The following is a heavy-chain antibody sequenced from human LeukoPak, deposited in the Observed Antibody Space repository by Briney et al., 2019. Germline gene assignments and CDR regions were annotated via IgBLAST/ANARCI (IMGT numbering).Heavy chain of an antibody. CDR3: ASVDTAMVLYYGMDV. Sequence: GGSLRLSCAASGFTFSSYSMNWVRQAPGKGLEWVSSISSSSSYIYYADSVKGRFTISRDNAKNSLYLQMNSLRAEDTAVYYCASVDTAMVLYYGMDVWGQGTTVTVSS. D-gene: IGHD5-18*01. J-gene: IGHJ6*02. V-gene: IGHV3-21*01. CDR1: GFTFSSYS. CDR2: ISSSSSYI.